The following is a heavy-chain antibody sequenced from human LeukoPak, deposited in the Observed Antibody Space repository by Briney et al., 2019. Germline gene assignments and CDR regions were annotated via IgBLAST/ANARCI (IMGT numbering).Heavy chain of an antibody. D-gene: IGHD3/OR15-3a*01. CDR3: ARWTTTYLDY. CDR2: IIPIFGTA. V-gene: IGHV1-69*05. Sequence: ASVKVSCKASGGTFSSYAISWVRQAPGQGLEWMGGIIPIFGTANYAQKFQGRVTMTRDTSTSTVYMELSSLRSEDTAVYYCARWTTTYLDYWGQGTLVTVSS. CDR1: GGTFSSYA. J-gene: IGHJ4*02.